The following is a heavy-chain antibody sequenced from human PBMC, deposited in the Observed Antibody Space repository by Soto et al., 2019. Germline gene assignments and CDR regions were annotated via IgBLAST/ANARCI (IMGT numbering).Heavy chain of an antibody. V-gene: IGHV5-51*01. J-gene: IGHJ5*02. CDR2: IYPGDSDT. D-gene: IGHD1-26*01. CDR3: ARHWERPFRTNWFDP. CDR1: GYSFTSYW. Sequence: GESLKISCKGSGYSFTSYWIGWVRQMPGKGLEWMGIIYPGDSDTRYSPSFQGQVTISADKSISTAYLQWSSLKASDTAMYYCARHWERPFRTNWFDPWGQGTLVTVSS.